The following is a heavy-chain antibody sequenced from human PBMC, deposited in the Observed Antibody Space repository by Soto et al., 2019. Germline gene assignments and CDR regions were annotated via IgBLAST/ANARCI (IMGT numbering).Heavy chain of an antibody. Sequence: QVQLVESGGGVVQPGRSLRLSCAASGFTFSSYGMHWVRQAPGKGLEWVAVISYDGSNKYYADSVKGRFTISRDNSKNTLYLQRNSVRAEDTAVYYCAKCRGSRWKERHYYYYYGMDGWGQGTTVPVSS. J-gene: IGHJ6*02. CDR3: AKCRGSRWKERHYYYYYGMDG. CDR2: ISYDGSNK. CDR1: GFTFSSYG. V-gene: IGHV3-30*18. D-gene: IGHD6-13*01.